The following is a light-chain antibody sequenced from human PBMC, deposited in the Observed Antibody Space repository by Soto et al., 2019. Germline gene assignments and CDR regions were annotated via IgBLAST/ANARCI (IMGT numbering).Light chain of an antibody. CDR2: DAS. J-gene: IGKJ2*01. V-gene: IGKV3-20*01. CDR1: QSVSSSY. Sequence: EIVLTQSPGTLSLSPGEGATLSCMASQSVSSSYLAWYQQKPGQAPRLLIYDASSRATGIPDRFSGSGSGTDFTLTISRLEPEDFAVYYCQRYGSLPYTFGQGTKVDIK. CDR3: QRYGSLPYT.